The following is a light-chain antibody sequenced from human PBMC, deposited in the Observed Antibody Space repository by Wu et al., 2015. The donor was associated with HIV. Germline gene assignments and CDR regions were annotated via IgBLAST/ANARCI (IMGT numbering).Light chain of an antibody. CDR3: QQYNSYSWLT. V-gene: IGKV1-5*03. Sequence: DVQMTQSPSTLSASVGDRVTITCRASQSISSWLAWYQQKPGKAPNLLIYKASTLQSGVPSRFSGSGSGTEFTLTISGLQPDDSATYYCQQYNSYSWLTFGGGTKVDIK. CDR1: QSISSW. J-gene: IGKJ4*01. CDR2: KAS.